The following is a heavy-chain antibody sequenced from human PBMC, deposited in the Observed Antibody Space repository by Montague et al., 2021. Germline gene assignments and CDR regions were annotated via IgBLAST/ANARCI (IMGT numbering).Heavy chain of an antibody. CDR3: ARHVIGNYGMDV. CDR2: NYYSGST. V-gene: IGHV4-39*01. CDR1: GGSISSSSYY. D-gene: IGHD3-16*02. J-gene: IGHJ6*02. Sequence: SETRSLTCTVSGGSISSSSYYWGWIRQPPGKGLEWIGSNYYSGSTYYNPSLKSRVTISVDTSKNQFSLKLSSVTAADTAVYYCARHVIGNYGMDVWGQGTTVTVSS.